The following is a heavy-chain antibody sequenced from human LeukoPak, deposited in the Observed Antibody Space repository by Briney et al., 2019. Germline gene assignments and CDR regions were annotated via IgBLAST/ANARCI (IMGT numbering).Heavy chain of an antibody. D-gene: IGHD3-10*01. J-gene: IGHJ4*02. CDR3: AKNPLLWFGPPSEYYFDY. CDR2: IIGSGGST. Sequence: PGGSLRLSCAASGFTFSSYAMSWVRQAPGKGLECVSAIIGSGGSTYYADSVKGRFTISRDNSKNTLYLQMNSLRAEDTAVYYCAKNPLLWFGPPSEYYFDYWGQGTLVTVSS. V-gene: IGHV3-23*01. CDR1: GFTFSSYA.